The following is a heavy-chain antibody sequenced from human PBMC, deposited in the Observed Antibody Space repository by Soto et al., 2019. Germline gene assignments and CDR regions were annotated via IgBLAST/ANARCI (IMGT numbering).Heavy chain of an antibody. D-gene: IGHD5-12*01. CDR3: ARAISGYVT. J-gene: IGHJ5*02. CDR2: INTGNGNT. V-gene: IGHV1-3*04. CDR1: GITYTTYA. Sequence: ASVKVSFKASGITYTTYAIHWVRQAPGQGLEWMGWINTGNGNTRYSQRFQGRVTLTTDTSARTAYMDLSSLTSEDTAVYYCARAISGYVTWGQGTLVTVSS.